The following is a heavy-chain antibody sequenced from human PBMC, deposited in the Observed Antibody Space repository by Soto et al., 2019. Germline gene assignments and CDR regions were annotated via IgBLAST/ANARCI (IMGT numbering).Heavy chain of an antibody. Sequence: GGSLRLSCVGSGFIFSKYVMHWVRQAPGKGLEWLATISYDGPHKYYADSVKGRFTVSRDNSKNTVYLQLNSLRPDDTAVYYCARESGMVYGPLRANYFDSWGQGALVTVSS. CDR1: GFIFSKYV. CDR2: ISYDGPHK. V-gene: IGHV3-30-3*01. D-gene: IGHD2-8*01. J-gene: IGHJ4*02. CDR3: ARESGMVYGPLRANYFDS.